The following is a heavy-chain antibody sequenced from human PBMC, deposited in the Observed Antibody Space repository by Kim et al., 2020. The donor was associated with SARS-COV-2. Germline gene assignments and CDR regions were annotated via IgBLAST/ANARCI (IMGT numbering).Heavy chain of an antibody. D-gene: IGHD4-17*01. V-gene: IGHV1-24*01. Sequence: ASVKVSCKVSGYTLTELSMHWVRQAPGKGLEWMGGFDPEDGETIYAQKFQGRVTMTEDTSTDTAYMELSSLRSEDTAVYYCATGTVTTPHSGFDYWGQGTLVTVSS. CDR2: FDPEDGET. CDR1: GYTLTELS. J-gene: IGHJ4*02. CDR3: ATGTVTTPHSGFDY.